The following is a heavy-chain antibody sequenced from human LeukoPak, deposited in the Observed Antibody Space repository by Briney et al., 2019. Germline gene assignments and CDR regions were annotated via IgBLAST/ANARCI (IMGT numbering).Heavy chain of an antibody. CDR1: GGSISSSSYY. CDR3: ARGITIFGINWFDP. J-gene: IGHJ5*02. V-gene: IGHV4-39*01. CDR2: IYYSGST. Sequence: SETLSLTCTVSGGSISSSSYYWGWIRQPPGKGLEWIGSIYYSGSTYYNPSLKSRVTISVDTSKNQFSLKLSSVTAADTAVYYCARGITIFGINWFDPWGQGTLVTVSS. D-gene: IGHD3-3*01.